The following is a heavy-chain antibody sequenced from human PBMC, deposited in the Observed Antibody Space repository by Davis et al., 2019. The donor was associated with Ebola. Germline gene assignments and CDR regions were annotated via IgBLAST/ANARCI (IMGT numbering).Heavy chain of an antibody. CDR1: GYTFSSLW. J-gene: IGHJ4*02. Sequence: PGGSLRLSCKGSGYTFSSLWMNWVRQAPGKGLEWVSRINSDGTSTNYTDVVRGRFTVSRDNAKNTLYLQMNRLRVEDTAVYFCARGGAVAPDWGQGTLVTVSS. V-gene: IGHV3-74*01. CDR3: ARGGAVAPD. CDR2: INSDGTST. D-gene: IGHD4-23*01.